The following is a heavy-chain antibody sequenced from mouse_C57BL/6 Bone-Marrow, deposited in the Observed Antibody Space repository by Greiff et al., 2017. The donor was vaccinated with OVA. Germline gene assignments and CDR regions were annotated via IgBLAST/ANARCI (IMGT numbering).Heavy chain of an antibody. Sequence: QVQLKQSGAELVRPGTSVKVSCKASGYAFTNYLIEWVKQRPGQGLEWIGVINPGSGGTNYNEKFKGKATLTADKSSSTAYMQLSSLTSEDSAVYFCARSSYYAMDYWGQGTSVTVSS. CDR3: ARSSYYAMDY. CDR1: GYAFTNYL. D-gene: IGHD1-1*01. V-gene: IGHV1-54*01. CDR2: INPGSGGT. J-gene: IGHJ4*01.